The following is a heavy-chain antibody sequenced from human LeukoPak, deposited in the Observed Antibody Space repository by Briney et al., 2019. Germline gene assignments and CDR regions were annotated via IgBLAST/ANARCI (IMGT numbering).Heavy chain of an antibody. D-gene: IGHD4-23*01. V-gene: IGHV1-69*04. Sequence: ASVKVSCKASGGTFSSYAISWVRQAPGQGLEWMGRIIPILGIANYAQKFQGRVTITADKSTSTAYMELSSLRSEDTAVYYCATVPGRDTDYGGNSGSIPWGQGTLVTVSS. CDR3: ATVPGRDTDYGGNSGSIP. CDR1: GGTFSSYA. CDR2: IIPILGIA. J-gene: IGHJ5*02.